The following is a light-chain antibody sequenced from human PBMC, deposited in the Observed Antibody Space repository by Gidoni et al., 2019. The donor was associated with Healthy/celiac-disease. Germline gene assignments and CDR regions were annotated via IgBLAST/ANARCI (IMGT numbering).Light chain of an antibody. CDR3: QQSYSTPYT. Sequence: DIQMTQSPSSLSASVGDRVTITCRASQSISSYLNSYQQKPGKAPKLRIYAASSLQSGVPSRFSGSGSETDFTLTISSLQPEDFATYYCQQSYSTPYTFGQGTKLEIK. CDR2: AAS. V-gene: IGKV1-39*01. CDR1: QSISSY. J-gene: IGKJ2*01.